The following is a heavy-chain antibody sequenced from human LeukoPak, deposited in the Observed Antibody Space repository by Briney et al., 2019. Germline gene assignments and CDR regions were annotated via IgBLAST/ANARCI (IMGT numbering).Heavy chain of an antibody. CDR1: GGSISSGDYY. V-gene: IGHV4-30-4*08. CDR2: IYYSGST. J-gene: IGHJ3*02. CDR3: ARDALGYCSSTSCYAFDI. Sequence: SQTLSLTCTVSGGSISSGDYYWSWIRQPPGKGLEWIGYIYYSGSTYYNPSLKSRVTISVDTSKNQFSLELSSVTAADTAVYYCARDALGYCSSTSCYAFDIWGQGTMVTVSS. D-gene: IGHD2-2*01.